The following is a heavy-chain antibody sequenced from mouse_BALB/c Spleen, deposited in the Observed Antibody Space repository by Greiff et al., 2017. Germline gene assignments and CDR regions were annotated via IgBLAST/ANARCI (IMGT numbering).Heavy chain of an antibody. V-gene: IGHV14-4*02. D-gene: IGHD2-4*01. CDR2: IDPENGDT. CDR3: NAYYDYDEVWFAY. J-gene: IGHJ3*01. CDR1: GFNIKDYY. Sequence: VQLQQSGAELVRSGASVKLSCTASGFNIKDYYMHWVKQRPEQGLEWIGWIDPENGDTEYAPKFQGKATMTADTSSNTAYLQLSSLTSEDTAVYYCNAYYDYDEVWFAYWGQGTLVTVSA.